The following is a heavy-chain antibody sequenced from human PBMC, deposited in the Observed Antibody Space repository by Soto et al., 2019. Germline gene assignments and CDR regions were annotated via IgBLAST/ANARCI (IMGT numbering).Heavy chain of an antibody. Sequence: QVQLVQFGAEVKKPGASVKVSCKASGYIFTGYYMHWVRQAPGQGLEWMGWINPNSGDTNYAQKFQGWVTMTRDTYISRAYMELSRLTFDDTAVYDCARGSRIAVAGNPFSDYWGQGTLVTVSS. V-gene: IGHV1-2*04. D-gene: IGHD6-19*01. CDR3: ARGSRIAVAGNPFSDY. CDR2: INPNSGDT. J-gene: IGHJ4*02. CDR1: GYIFTGYY.